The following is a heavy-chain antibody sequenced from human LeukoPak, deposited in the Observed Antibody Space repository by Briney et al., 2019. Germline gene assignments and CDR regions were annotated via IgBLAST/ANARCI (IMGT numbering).Heavy chain of an antibody. CDR1: GGTFSSYA. V-gene: IGHV1-69*04. J-gene: IGHJ4*02. Sequence: SVKVSCKASGGTFSSYAISWVRQAPGQGLEWMGRIIPILGIANYAQKFQGRVTITADKSTSTAYMELSSLRSEDTAVYYCARDSAGSSSWYGDYWGQGTLVTVSS. CDR2: IIPILGIA. D-gene: IGHD6-13*01. CDR3: ARDSAGSSSWYGDY.